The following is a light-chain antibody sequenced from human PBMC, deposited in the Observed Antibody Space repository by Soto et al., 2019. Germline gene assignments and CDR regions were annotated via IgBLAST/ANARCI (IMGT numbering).Light chain of an antibody. V-gene: IGKV3-20*01. CDR3: QQYGSSPRT. CDR1: QNVSSNY. J-gene: IGKJ1*01. CDR2: VAS. Sequence: EIVLTQSPDTLSLSPGERATLSCRASQNVSSNYLAWYHLKPGQAPRLVIYVASSRATGIPDRFSGSGSGTDFTLTISRLEPEDFAVYYCQQYGSSPRTFGPGTKVDI.